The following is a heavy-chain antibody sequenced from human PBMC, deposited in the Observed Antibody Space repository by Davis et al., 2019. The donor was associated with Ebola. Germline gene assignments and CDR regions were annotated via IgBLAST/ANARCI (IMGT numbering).Heavy chain of an antibody. J-gene: IGHJ4*02. V-gene: IGHV3-74*01. D-gene: IGHD3-3*01. Sequence: GESLKISCAASGFTFSSYWMHWVRQAPGKGLVWVSRINSDGSSTSYADSVKGRFTISRDNAKNTLYLQMNSLRAEDTAVYYCATELRFLEWVFDYWGQGTLVTVSS. CDR2: INSDGSST. CDR3: ATELRFLEWVFDY. CDR1: GFTFSSYW.